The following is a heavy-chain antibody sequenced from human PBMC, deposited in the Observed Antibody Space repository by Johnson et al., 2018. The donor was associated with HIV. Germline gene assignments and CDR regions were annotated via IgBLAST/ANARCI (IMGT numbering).Heavy chain of an antibody. J-gene: IGHJ3*02. Sequence: GGDWVQRGGSLRLSCAASGFTFSNYDIHWVRQATGKGLEWVSTIGTAGDTYYVGSVKGRFTISRENAKNSLYLQMNSLRAGDTAVYYCARGGSRTTIFGVDINLSGFDIWGQGTRVTVSS. CDR3: ARGGSRTTIFGVDINLSGFDI. CDR1: GFTFSNYD. CDR2: IGTAGDT. D-gene: IGHD3-3*01. V-gene: IGHV3-13*01.